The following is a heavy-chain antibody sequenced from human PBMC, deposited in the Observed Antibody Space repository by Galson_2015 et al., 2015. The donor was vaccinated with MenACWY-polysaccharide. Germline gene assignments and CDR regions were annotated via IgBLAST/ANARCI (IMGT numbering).Heavy chain of an antibody. Sequence: SLRLSCAASGFTLSNCAMSWVRQAPGKGLEWVANIKQDGSEKYYVDSVKGRFTISRDNAKTSLYLQMNSLRAEDTAMYYCASQTWTGYFDYWGQGILVTVSS. J-gene: IGHJ4*02. CDR1: GFTLSNCA. CDR3: ASQTWTGYFDY. CDR2: IKQDGSEK. V-gene: IGHV3-7*03. D-gene: IGHD3-10*01.